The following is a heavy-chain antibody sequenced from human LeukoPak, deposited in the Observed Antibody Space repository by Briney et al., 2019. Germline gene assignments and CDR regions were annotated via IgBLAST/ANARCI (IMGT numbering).Heavy chain of an antibody. D-gene: IGHD6-13*01. CDR1: GFTFSSYS. CDR3: ARGKAAAANYMGV. J-gene: IGHJ6*03. CDR2: ISSSSSYI. Sequence: PGGSLRLSCAASGFTFSSYSMNWVRQAPGKGLEWVSSISSSSSYIYYADSVKGRFTISRDNAKNSLYLQMNSLRAEDTAVYYCARGKAAAANYMGVWGKGTTVTISS. V-gene: IGHV3-21*01.